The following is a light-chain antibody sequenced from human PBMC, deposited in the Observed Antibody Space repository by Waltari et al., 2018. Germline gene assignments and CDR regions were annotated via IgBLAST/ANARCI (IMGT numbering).Light chain of an antibody. Sequence: QSVLTQPPSASGTPGQKITISCSGSSSNIGGNHVNWYQHFPGAAPKLVIGRVDPRPSGVPDRFSGSKSDTSASLTISGLRSDDEADYYCAAWDDSLSAVVFGGGTKLTV. V-gene: IGLV1-47*01. J-gene: IGLJ3*02. CDR2: RVD. CDR1: SSNIGGNH. CDR3: AAWDDSLSAVV.